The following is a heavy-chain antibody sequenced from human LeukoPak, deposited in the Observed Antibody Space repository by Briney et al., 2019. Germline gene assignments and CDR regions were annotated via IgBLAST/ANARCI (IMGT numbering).Heavy chain of an antibody. V-gene: IGHV1-18*01. CDR2: ISAYNGNT. D-gene: IGHD6-6*01. J-gene: IGHJ6*03. Sequence: ASVKVSCKASGYTFTSYGISWVRRAPGQGLEWMGWISAYNGNTNYAQKLQGRVTMTTDTSTSTAYMELRSLRSDDTAVYYCARNPPIAARDTAYYYYYMDVWGKGTTVTVSS. CDR1: GYTFTSYG. CDR3: ARNPPIAARDTAYYYYYMDV.